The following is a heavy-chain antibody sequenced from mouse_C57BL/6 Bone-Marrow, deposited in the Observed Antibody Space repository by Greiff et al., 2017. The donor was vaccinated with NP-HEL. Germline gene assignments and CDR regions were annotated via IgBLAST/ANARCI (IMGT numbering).Heavy chain of an antibody. V-gene: IGHV1-72*01. CDR3: ARYHHGDYYGSSYDAMDY. Sequence: QVQLQQPGAELVKPGASVKLSCKASGYTFTSYWMHWVKQRPGRGLEWIGRIDPNSGGTKYNEKFKSKATLTVDKPSSTAYMQLSSLTSEDSAVYYCARYHHGDYYGSSYDAMDYWGQGTSVTVSS. CDR1: GYTFTSYW. J-gene: IGHJ4*01. D-gene: IGHD1-1*01. CDR2: IDPNSGGT.